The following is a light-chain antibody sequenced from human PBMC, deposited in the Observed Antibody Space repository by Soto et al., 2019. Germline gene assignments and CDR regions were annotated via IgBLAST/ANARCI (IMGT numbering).Light chain of an antibody. CDR3: QVWDTSTRV. V-gene: IGLV3-1*01. CDR1: KLGNKY. J-gene: IGLJ3*02. Sequence: SYELTQPPSVSVSPGQTASITCSGDKLGNKYACWYQQKPGQAPMLVIYKDRKRPSGIPERFSGSNSGNTATLTISRTQAMDEADYYCQVWDTSTRVFGGGTKLTVL. CDR2: KDR.